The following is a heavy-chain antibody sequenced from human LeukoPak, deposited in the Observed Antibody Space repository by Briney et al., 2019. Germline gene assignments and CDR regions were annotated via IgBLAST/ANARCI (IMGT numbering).Heavy chain of an antibody. CDR3: ARRPIVGSTGFYFDP. CDR1: GGSFSGYY. CDR2: INHSGST. V-gene: IGHV4-34*01. D-gene: IGHD1-26*01. Sequence: KPSETLSLTCAVYGGSFSGYYWSWIRQPPGKGLEWIGEINHSGSTNYNPSLKSRVTISVDTSKNQFSLKLSSVTAADTAVYYCARRPIVGSTGFYFDPWGPGTLVTVSS. J-gene: IGHJ5*02.